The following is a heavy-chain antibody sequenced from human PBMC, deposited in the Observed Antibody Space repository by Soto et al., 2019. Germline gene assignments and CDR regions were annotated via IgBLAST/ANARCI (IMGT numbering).Heavy chain of an antibody. CDR3: EREYYYDYVWGSYRGEAFDL. CDR2: IKPDGSGK. CDR1: GFTFSSYW. D-gene: IGHD3-16*02. Sequence: EVQLVESGGGLVQPGGSLRLSCAASGFTFSSYWMSWVRQAPGKGLEWVANIKPDGSGKYYVDSVKGRFTISRDNAKNSLYMQMNSLRVEDTAVYYCEREYYYDYVWGSYRGEAFDLWGQGTMVTVSS. J-gene: IGHJ3*01. V-gene: IGHV3-7*04.